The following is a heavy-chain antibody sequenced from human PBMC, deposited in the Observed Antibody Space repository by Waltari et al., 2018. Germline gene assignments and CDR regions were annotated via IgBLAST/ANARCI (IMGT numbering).Heavy chain of an antibody. CDR1: GFTFSSHS. D-gene: IGHD3-3*02. CDR3: VREGRGALDALDV. CDR2: ICTGDDI. J-gene: IGHJ3*01. Sequence: EVQLVESGGGLVQPGGSLRLSCVASGFTFSSHSMHWVRQGTGKTRRWVTAICTGDDIYYAASVKDRLSISRESAKNSLYLQMNSLRVGDTAVYYCVREGRGALDALDVWGQGTMVTVSS. V-gene: IGHV3-13*04.